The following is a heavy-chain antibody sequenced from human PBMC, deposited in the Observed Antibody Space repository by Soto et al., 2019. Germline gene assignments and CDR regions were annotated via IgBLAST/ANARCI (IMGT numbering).Heavy chain of an antibody. CDR3: ARVTTIFGTDYYGMDV. V-gene: IGHV1-69*13. Sequence: VKVSCKASGGTFSSYAISWVRQAPGQGLEWMGGIIPIFGTANYAQKFQGRVTITADESTSTAYMELSSLRSEDTAVYYCARVTTIFGTDYYGMDVWGQGTTVTVSS. CDR2: IIPIFGTA. CDR1: GGTFSSYA. J-gene: IGHJ6*02. D-gene: IGHD3-3*01.